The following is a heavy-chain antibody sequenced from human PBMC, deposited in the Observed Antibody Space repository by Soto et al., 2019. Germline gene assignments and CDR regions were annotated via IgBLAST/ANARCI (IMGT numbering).Heavy chain of an antibody. J-gene: IGHJ4*02. CDR1: GFTFNNYA. CDR3: AKDKGYSGSYYDF. Sequence: GGSLRLSCAASGFTFNNYAMSWVRQASGKGLEWVSTISGSGSYTYYADSVKGRFTVSRDNSKNTVSLQMNSLRAEDTAIYYCAKDKGYSGSYYDFWGQGTLVTVSS. D-gene: IGHD1-26*01. CDR2: ISGSGSYT. V-gene: IGHV3-23*01.